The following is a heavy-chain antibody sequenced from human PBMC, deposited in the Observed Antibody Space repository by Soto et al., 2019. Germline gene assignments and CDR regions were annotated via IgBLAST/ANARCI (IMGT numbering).Heavy chain of an antibody. V-gene: IGHV1-24*01. CDR1: GYTLTELS. D-gene: IGHD1-1*01. J-gene: IGHJ4*02. Sequence: KVSCKVSGYTLTELSMHWVRQAPGKGLEWMGGFDPEDGETIYAQKFQGRVTMTEDTSTDTAYMELSSLRSEDTAVYYCATTTRFSVQFDYWGQGTLVTVSS. CDR2: FDPEDGET. CDR3: ATTTRFSVQFDY.